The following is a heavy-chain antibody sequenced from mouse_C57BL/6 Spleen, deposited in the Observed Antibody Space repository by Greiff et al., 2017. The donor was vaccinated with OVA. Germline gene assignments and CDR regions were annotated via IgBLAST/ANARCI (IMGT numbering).Heavy chain of an antibody. Sequence: QVHVKQSGAELVRPGTSVKVSCKASGYAFTNYLIEWVKQRPGQGLEWIGVINPGSGGTNYNEKFKGKATLTADKSSSTAYMQLSSLTSEDSAVYFGARSDGYWRYFDVWGTGTTVTVSS. CDR3: ARSDGYWRYFDV. CDR1: GYAFTNYL. V-gene: IGHV1-54*01. D-gene: IGHD2-3*01. CDR2: INPGSGGT. J-gene: IGHJ1*03.